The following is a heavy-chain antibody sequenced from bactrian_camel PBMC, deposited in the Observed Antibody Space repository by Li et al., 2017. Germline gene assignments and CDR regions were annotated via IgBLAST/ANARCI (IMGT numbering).Heavy chain of an antibody. CDR1: GFTSNYY. J-gene: IGHJ4*01. V-gene: IGHV3-2*01. Sequence: VRLVESGGGQVQPGGSRRLSCAASGFTSNYYISWVRQAPGKGLEWVSTIYSDGSSANYGDSVKGRFTISRDNAETILYLQMNSLKLEDTGTYICAAAGTWCGGSWYQKYAYWGQGTQVTVS. D-gene: IGHD6*01. CDR3: AAAGTWCGGSWYQKYAY. CDR2: IYSDGSSA.